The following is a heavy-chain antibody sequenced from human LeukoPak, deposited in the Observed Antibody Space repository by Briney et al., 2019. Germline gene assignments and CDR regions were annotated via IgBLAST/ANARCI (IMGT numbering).Heavy chain of an antibody. CDR1: GGTFSSYA. CDR3: ARDSPYCSSTSCYNYGMDV. Sequence: SVKVSCKASGGTFSSYAISWVRQAPGQGLEWMGGIIPIFGTANYAQKFQGRVTITADESTSTAYMELSSLRSEDTAVYYCARDSPYCSSTSCYNYGMDVWGQGTTVAVSS. V-gene: IGHV1-69*13. J-gene: IGHJ6*02. D-gene: IGHD2-2*02. CDR2: IIPIFGTA.